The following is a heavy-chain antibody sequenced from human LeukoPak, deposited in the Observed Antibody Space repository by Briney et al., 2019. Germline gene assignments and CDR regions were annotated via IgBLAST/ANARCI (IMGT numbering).Heavy chain of an antibody. D-gene: IGHD6-6*01. CDR1: GYTFTSYG. CDR3: ARDKGIAARPKHDY. V-gene: IGHV1-18*01. J-gene: IGHJ4*02. Sequence: GASVKVSCKASGYTFTSYGISWVRQAPGQGLEWMGWISAYNGNTHYAQKLQGRVTMTTDTSTSTAYMELRSLRSDDTAVYYCARDKGIAARPKHDYWGQGTLVTVSS. CDR2: ISAYNGNT.